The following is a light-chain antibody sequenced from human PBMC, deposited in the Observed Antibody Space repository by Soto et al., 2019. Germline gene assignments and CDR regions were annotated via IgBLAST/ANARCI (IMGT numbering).Light chain of an antibody. CDR3: CSYTSSSTYV. CDR2: DVS. Sequence: QSALTQPASVSGSPGQSITISCTGTSSDVGAYNYVSWFQQYPGKAPKLMIYDVSNRPSGVSNRFSGSKSGITASLTISGLQAEDEADYYCCSYTSSSTYVFGTGTKLTVL. J-gene: IGLJ1*01. CDR1: SSDVGAYNY. V-gene: IGLV2-14*01.